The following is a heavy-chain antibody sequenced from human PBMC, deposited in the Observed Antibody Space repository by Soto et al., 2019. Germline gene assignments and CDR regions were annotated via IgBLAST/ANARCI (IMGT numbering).Heavy chain of an antibody. CDR3: ARSRRVWFGELSKYYYYGMDV. J-gene: IGHJ6*02. CDR2: IYYSGST. CDR1: GGSISSYY. Sequence: TSETLSLTCTVSGGSISSYYWSWIRQPPGKGLEWIGYIYYSGSTNYNPSLKSRVIIPVDTSKNQFSLKLSSVTAADTAVYYCARSRRVWFGELSKYYYYGMDVWGQGTTVTVSS. D-gene: IGHD3-10*01. V-gene: IGHV4-59*08.